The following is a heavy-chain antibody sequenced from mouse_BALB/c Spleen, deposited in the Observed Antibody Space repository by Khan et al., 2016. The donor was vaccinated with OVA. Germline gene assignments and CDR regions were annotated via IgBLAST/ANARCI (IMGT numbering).Heavy chain of an antibody. CDR1: GYSITSGYA. CDR3: ARGNYYGYYVDY. D-gene: IGHD1-1*01. V-gene: IGHV3-2*02. Sequence: EVQLVESGPGLVTPSQSLSLTCTVTGYSITSGYAWNWIRQFPGNKLEWMGYISYSGVTSYTPSLTSRISITRDTSKKQFFLQLNSVTTEDTATYYCARGNYYGYYVDYWGQGTTLTVSS. J-gene: IGHJ2*01. CDR2: ISYSGVT.